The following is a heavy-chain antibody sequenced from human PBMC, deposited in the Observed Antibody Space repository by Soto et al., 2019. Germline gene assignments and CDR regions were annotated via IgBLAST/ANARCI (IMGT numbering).Heavy chain of an antibody. D-gene: IGHD3-3*01. CDR2: IRHDGSKK. J-gene: IGHJ4*02. CDR3: XXXXPXXXXGXYSFDY. Sequence: KGLEWVAFIRHDGSKKYYADSVTGRFTISRDNSKNTLYLQMNSLRDEATALYYXXXXXPXXXXGXYSFDYWGQGTLVTVSS. V-gene: IGHV3-30*02.